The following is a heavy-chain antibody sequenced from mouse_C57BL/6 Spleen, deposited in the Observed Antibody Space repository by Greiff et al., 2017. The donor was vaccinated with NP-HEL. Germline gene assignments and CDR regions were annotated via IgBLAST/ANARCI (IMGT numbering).Heavy chain of an antibody. CDR3: THYYGSRGDY. J-gene: IGHJ2*01. Sequence: VQLQESGAELVRPGASVTLSCKASGYTFTDYEMHWVKQTPVHGLEWIGAIDPETGGTAYNQKFKGKAILTADKSSSTAYMELRSLTSEDSAVYYCTHYYGSRGDYWGKGTTLTVSS. CDR1: GYTFTDYE. D-gene: IGHD1-1*01. CDR2: IDPETGGT. V-gene: IGHV1-15*01.